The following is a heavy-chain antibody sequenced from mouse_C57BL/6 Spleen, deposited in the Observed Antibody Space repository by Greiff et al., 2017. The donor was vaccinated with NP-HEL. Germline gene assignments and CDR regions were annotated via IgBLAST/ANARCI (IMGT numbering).Heavy chain of an antibody. CDR2: ISYDGSN. D-gene: IGHD6-1*01. CDR3: AREATLYYYAMDY. CDR1: GYSITSGYY. V-gene: IGHV3-6*01. J-gene: IGHJ4*01. Sequence: EVKLQESGPGLVKPSQSLSLTCSVTGYSITSGYYWNWIRQFPGNKLEWMGYISYDGSNNYNPSLKNRISITRDTSKNQFFLKLNSVTTEDTATYYCAREATLYYYAMDYWGQGTSVTVSS.